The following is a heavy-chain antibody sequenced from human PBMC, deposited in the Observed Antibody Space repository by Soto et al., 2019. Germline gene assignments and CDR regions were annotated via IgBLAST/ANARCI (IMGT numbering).Heavy chain of an antibody. Sequence: SETLSLTCAVYGGSFSGYYWSWIRQPPGKGLEWIGEINHSGSTNYNPSLKSRVTISVDTSKNQFSLQLSSVTAADTAVYYCARGRSFAALAALYYMDGWGKGTTVTVSS. J-gene: IGHJ6*03. CDR1: GGSFSGYY. CDR2: INHSGST. D-gene: IGHD2-15*01. V-gene: IGHV4-34*01. CDR3: ARGRSFAALAALYYMDG.